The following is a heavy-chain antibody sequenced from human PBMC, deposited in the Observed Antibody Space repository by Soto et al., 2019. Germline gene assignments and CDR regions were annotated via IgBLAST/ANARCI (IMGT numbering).Heavy chain of an antibody. J-gene: IGHJ5*02. CDR1: GGSISSGDYD. Sequence: QVQLQEAGPGLVKPSQTLSLTCTVSGGSISSGDYDWSWIRQHPGKGLERIGYSYYSGSTYYNPALKSQVTISLDTSKNQFSLKLNSVTAADTAVYYCARWWSGSRQGFDPWGQGTLVTVSS. D-gene: IGHD3-3*01. V-gene: IGHV4-31*01. CDR2: SYYSGST. CDR3: ARWWSGSRQGFDP.